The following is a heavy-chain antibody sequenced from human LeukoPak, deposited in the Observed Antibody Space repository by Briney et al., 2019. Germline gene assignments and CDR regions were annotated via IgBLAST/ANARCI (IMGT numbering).Heavy chain of an antibody. V-gene: IGHV3-48*03. D-gene: IGHD6-13*01. CDR3: AREGKGGTWFNAVDV. J-gene: IGHJ3*01. CDR2: ISSSDSIT. Sequence: GGSLRLSCADSGVAFNSYEMNWVRQAPGKGLEWVSYISSSDSITYYADSVKGRFTISRDNAKNSLYLQMNSLRAEDTAVYYCAREGKGGTWFNAVDVWGQGTMVTVSS. CDR1: GVAFNSYE.